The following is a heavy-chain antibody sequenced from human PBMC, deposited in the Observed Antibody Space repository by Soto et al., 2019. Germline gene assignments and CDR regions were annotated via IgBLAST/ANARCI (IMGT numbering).Heavy chain of an antibody. CDR3: AGVTGWLSDL. J-gene: IGHJ5*02. Sequence: EVHLVESGGGLVQPGGSLRLSCAASGFTFSNYWMNWVRQAPGKGLEWVAIIKQDGGDKYYVDSVKGRFTISRDNAKNSLYLQMSSLRADDTAVYYCAGVTGWLSDLWGQGTLVTVSS. CDR1: GFTFSNYW. D-gene: IGHD6-19*01. CDR2: IKQDGGDK. V-gene: IGHV3-7*04.